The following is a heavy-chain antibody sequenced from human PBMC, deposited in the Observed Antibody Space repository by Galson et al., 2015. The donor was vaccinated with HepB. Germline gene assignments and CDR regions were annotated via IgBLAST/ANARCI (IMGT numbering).Heavy chain of an antibody. V-gene: IGHV3-49*03. Sequence: SLRLSCAASGFTFGDYAMSWFRQAPGKGLEWVGFIRSKAYGGTTEYAASVKGRFTISRDDSKSIAYLQMNSLKTEDTAVYYCTRVEGCDSSGCVFDYWGQGTLVTVSS. J-gene: IGHJ4*02. D-gene: IGHD3-22*01. CDR1: GFTFGDYA. CDR2: IRSKAYGGTT. CDR3: TRVEGCDSSGCVFDY.